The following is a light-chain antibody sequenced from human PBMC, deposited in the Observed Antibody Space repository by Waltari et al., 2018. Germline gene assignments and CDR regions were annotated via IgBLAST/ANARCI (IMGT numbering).Light chain of an antibody. CDR1: NSDIGRYNT. V-gene: IGLV2-18*02. CDR2: EVS. J-gene: IGLJ2*01. CDR3: SSYTSSITLL. Sequence: QSALTQPPSVSGSPGQSVTISCTGTNSDIGRYNTVSWYKQPPGTAPKLMVYEVSNRPSWVPDRFSGSKSGNTASLTISGLQAEDEADYYCSSYTSSITLLFGGGTKLTVL.